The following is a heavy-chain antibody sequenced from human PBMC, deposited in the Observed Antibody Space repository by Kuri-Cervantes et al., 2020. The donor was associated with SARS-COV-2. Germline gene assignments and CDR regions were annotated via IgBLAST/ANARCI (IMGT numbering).Heavy chain of an antibody. D-gene: IGHD3-3*01. J-gene: IGHJ4*02. V-gene: IGHV3-23*01. Sequence: GESLKISCAASGFTFSSYAMSWVRQAPGKGLEWVSAISGSGGSTCYADSVKGRFTISRDNSKNTLYLQMNSLRAEDTAVYYCATPRNFWSGPFDYWGQGTLVTVSS. CDR3: ATPRNFWSGPFDY. CDR1: GFTFSSYA. CDR2: ISGSGGST.